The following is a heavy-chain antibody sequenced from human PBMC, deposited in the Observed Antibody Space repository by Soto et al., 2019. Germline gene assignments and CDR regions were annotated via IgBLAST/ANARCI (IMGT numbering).Heavy chain of an antibody. Sequence: GGSLRLSCAASGFTFSSYAMSWVRQAPGKGLEWVSAISGSGGSTYYADSVKGRFTISRDNSKNTLYLQMNGLRAEDTAVYYCAKDGGDYDLYYYYYYMDVWGKGTTVTVSS. V-gene: IGHV3-23*01. J-gene: IGHJ6*03. CDR2: ISGSGGST. D-gene: IGHD3-3*01. CDR3: AKDGGDYDLYYYYYYMDV. CDR1: GFTFSSYA.